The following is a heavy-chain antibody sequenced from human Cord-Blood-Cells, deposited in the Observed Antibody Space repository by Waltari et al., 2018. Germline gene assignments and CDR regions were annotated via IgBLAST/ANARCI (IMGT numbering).Heavy chain of an antibody. CDR2: INHSEST. CDR3: ARGPRITIFGVVTPRGFAY. Sequence: QVQLQQWGAGLLMPSETLSLTFAVYGGSFSGYYWRWIRQPPAKGLEWIGEINHSESTNYNPSLKTRVTISVDTSKNQFSLEPRSVTAADTAVYYCARGPRITIFGVVTPRGFAYWGQGTLVTVSS. J-gene: IGHJ4*02. V-gene: IGHV4-34*01. D-gene: IGHD3-3*01. CDR1: GGSFSGYY.